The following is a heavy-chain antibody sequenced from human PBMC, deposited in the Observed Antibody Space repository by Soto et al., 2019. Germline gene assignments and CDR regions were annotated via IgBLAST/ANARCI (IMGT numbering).Heavy chain of an antibody. CDR2: ISYDGSNK. D-gene: IGHD2-15*01. CDR1: GFTFSSYG. Sequence: GGSLRLSCAASGFTFSSYGMHWVRQAPGKGLEWVAVISYDGSNKYYADSVKGRFTISRDNSKNTLYLQMNSLRAEDTAVYYCAKLGYCSGGSCRPGMDVWGQGTTVTVSS. CDR3: AKLGYCSGGSCRPGMDV. V-gene: IGHV3-30*18. J-gene: IGHJ6*02.